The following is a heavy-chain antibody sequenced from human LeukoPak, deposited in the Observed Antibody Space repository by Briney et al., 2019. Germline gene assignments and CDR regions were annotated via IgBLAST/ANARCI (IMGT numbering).Heavy chain of an antibody. CDR3: AKDFYDSSGYYTRIFDY. J-gene: IGHJ4*02. CDR1: GFTFSSYA. CDR2: ISGSGGST. D-gene: IGHD3-22*01. Sequence: GGSLRLSCAASGFTFSSYAMSWVRQAPGKGLEWVSAISGSGGSTYYADSVKVRFTISRDNSKNTLYLQMNSLRAEDTAVYYCAKDFYDSSGYYTRIFDYWGQGTLVTVSS. V-gene: IGHV3-23*01.